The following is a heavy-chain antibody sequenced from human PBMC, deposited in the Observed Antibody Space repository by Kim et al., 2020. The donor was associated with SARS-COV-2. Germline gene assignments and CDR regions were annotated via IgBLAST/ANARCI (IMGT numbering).Heavy chain of an antibody. D-gene: IGHD2-8*01. V-gene: IGHV4-30-4*01. J-gene: IGHJ2*01. CDR3: ARWGGTNGVWDNWYFDL. CDR2: IYYSGST. Sequence: SETLSLTCTVSGGSISSGDYYWSWIRQPPGKGLEWIGYIYYSGSTYYNTSLKSRVTISVDTSKNQFSLKLSSVTAADTAVYYCARWGGTNGVWDNWYFDLWGRGTLVTVSS. CDR1: GGSISSGDYY.